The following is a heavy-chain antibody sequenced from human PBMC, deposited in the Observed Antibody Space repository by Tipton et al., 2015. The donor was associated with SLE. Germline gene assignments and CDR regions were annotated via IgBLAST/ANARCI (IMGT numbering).Heavy chain of an antibody. J-gene: IGHJ6*02. CDR1: GFTFSSYG. CDR3: LRSPNDYYGMDV. V-gene: IGHV3-33*08. CDR2: IWYDGSNK. Sequence: SLRLSCAASGFTFSSYGMHWVRQAPGKGLEWVAVIWYDGSNKYYADSVEGRFTISRDNSKNTLYLQMNSLRAEDTAVYYCLRSPNDYYGMDVWGQGTTVTVSS.